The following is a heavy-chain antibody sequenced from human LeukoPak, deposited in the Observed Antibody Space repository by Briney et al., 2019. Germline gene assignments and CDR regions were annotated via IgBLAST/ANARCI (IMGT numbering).Heavy chain of an antibody. V-gene: IGHV3-23*01. CDR2: INGSGGST. J-gene: IGHJ4*02. CDR3: AKSGYNRFDY. D-gene: IGHD5-24*01. Sequence: GGSLRLSCAASGFTFSSYAMNWVRQAPGKGLEWVSGINGSGGSTYYAGSVKGRFTISRDNSKNTLYLQMNSLRADDTAVYYCAKSGYNRFDYWGQGTLVTVSS. CDR1: GFTFSSYA.